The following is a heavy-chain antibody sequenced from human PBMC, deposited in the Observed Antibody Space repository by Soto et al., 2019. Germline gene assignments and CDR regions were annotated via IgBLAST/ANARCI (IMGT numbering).Heavy chain of an antibody. CDR1: GFTFSSYA. V-gene: IGHV3-23*01. D-gene: IGHD6-6*01. CDR2: ISGSGGST. CDR3: AKAAYSSSDLYHLVP. Sequence: EVHMLESGGGLVQPGRSLRLSCAASGFTFSSYAMSWVRQAPGKGLEWVSAISGSGGSTYYADSVKGRFTISRDNSKNTLYLQMNSLRAADTGVYYCAKAAYSSSDLYHLVPWGQGTLVTVSS. J-gene: IGHJ5*02.